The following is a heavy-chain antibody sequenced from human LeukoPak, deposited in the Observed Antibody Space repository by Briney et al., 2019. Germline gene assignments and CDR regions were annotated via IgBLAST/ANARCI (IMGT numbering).Heavy chain of an antibody. J-gene: IGHJ4*02. CDR2: ISSSSSYI. V-gene: IGHV3-21*01. D-gene: IGHD6-13*01. Sequence: PGGSLRLSCAASGFTFSSYSMNWVRQAPGKGLEWVSSISSSSSYIYYADSVKGRFTISRDNAKNSLYLQMNSLRAEDTAVYYCARVQAPIPYSSSWDDYWGQGTLVTVSS. CDR1: GFTFSSYS. CDR3: ARVQAPIPYSSSWDDY.